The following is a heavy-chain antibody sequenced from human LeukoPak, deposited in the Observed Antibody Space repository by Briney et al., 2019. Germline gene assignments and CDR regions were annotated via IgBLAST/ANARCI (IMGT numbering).Heavy chain of an antibody. J-gene: IGHJ5*02. CDR2: INPNSGGT. D-gene: IGHD6-13*01. Sequence: GASVKVSCKASGYTFTGYYMHWVRQAPGQGLEWMGWINPNSGGTNYAQKFQGRVTMTRNTSISTAYMELSSLRSEDTAVYYCARVSSSWYSWFDPWGQGTLVAVSS. CDR1: GYTFTGYY. V-gene: IGHV1-2*02. CDR3: ARVSSSWYSWFDP.